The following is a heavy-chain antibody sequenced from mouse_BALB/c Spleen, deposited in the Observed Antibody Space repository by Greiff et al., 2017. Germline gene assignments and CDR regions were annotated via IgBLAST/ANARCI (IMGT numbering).Heavy chain of an antibody. CDR1: GFTFSSYA. CDR2: ISSGGST. V-gene: IGHV5-6-5*01. J-gene: IGHJ1*01. D-gene: IGHD1-1*01. Sequence: EVQRVESGGGLVKPGGSLKLSCAASGFTFSSYAMSWVRQTPEKRLEWVASISSGGSTYYPDSVKGRFTISRDNARNILYLQMSSLRSEDTAMYYCARGRTGYFDVWGAGTTVTVSS. CDR3: ARGRTGYFDV.